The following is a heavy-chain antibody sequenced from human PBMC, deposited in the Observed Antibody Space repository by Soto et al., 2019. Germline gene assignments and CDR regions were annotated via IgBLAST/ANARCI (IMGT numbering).Heavy chain of an antibody. CDR1: GYTFSDYG. V-gene: IGHV1-18*01. J-gene: IGHJ5*02. CDR2: ISDYNGNT. D-gene: IGHD6-13*01. CDR3: ARAGYSSSWWGGTNNWFDP. Sequence: QVQLVQSGAEVKKPGASVKVSCKASGYTFSDYGINWVRQAPGQGLEWMGWISDYNGNTNYAEKVQGRVTMTTDTSTSTAYMELRSLRSDDTAVYYCARAGYSSSWWGGTNNWFDPWGQGTLVTVSS.